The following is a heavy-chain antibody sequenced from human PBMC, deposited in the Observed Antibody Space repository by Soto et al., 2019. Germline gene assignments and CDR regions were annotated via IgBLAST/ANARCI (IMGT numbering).Heavy chain of an antibody. D-gene: IGHD1-26*01. CDR1: GFTFSTYG. CDR3: AREVEGGSYYPYYSYSGMAV. V-gene: IGHV3-33*01. CDR2: IWSDGSNK. J-gene: IGHJ6*02. Sequence: GGSLRLSCAASGFTFSTYGMHWVRQAPGKGLEWVAVIWSDGSNKYYPDSVKGRFTISRDNSKNTLYLQMNSLRAEDTAVDYWAREVEGGSYYPYYSYSGMAVWAQGPTVTVS.